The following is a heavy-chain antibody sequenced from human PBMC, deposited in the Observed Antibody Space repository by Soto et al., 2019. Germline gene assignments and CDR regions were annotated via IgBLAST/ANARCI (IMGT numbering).Heavy chain of an antibody. CDR3: ASHSPDSPAYYYYGMDV. CDR2: INHSGST. Sequence: PSETLSLTCAVYGGSFSGYYWSWIRQPPGKGLEWIGEINHSGSTNYNPSLKSRVTISVDTSKNQFSLKLSSVTAADTAVYYCASHSPDSPAYYYYGMDVWGQGTTVTVAS. J-gene: IGHJ6*02. V-gene: IGHV4-34*01. CDR1: GGSFSGYY. D-gene: IGHD2-15*01.